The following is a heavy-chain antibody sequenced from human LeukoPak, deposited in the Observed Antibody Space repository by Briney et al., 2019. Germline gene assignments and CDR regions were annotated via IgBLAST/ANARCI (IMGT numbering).Heavy chain of an antibody. J-gene: IGHJ4*02. CDR1: GFTFSSYA. CDR3: AKYGSGNFFGY. D-gene: IGHD3-10*01. CDR2: ISGGGTGT. V-gene: IGHV3-23*01. Sequence: PGGSLRLSCAASGFTFSSYAMSWVRQAPGKGLEWVSGISGGGTGTYYADSVKGRFTISRDNSKSTLYLQMNSLRAGDTALYYCAKYGSGNFFGYWGQGTLVTVSS.